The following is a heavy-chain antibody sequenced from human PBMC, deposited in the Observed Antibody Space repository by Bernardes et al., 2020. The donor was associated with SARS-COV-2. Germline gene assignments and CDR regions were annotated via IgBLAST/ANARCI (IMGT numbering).Heavy chain of an antibody. J-gene: IGHJ4*02. CDR2: FDYTDPT. V-gene: IGHV4-59*01. CDR1: GASIHNSY. Sequence: SETLSLTCTVSGASIHNSYWTWIRQPPGPGLAWIGHFDYTDPTTYNPSLYNPSLKSRVTISVDMSKNQFSLRLNSVTAADTAVYYCARGLYFGELSLDFWGQGSLVTVSS. D-gene: IGHD3-10*01. CDR3: ARGLYFGELSLDF.